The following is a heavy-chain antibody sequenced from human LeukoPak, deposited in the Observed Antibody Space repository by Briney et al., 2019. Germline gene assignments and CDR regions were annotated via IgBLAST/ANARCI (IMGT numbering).Heavy chain of an antibody. CDR1: GYTFTGYY. V-gene: IGHV1-2*02. Sequence: ASVKVSCKASGYTFTGYYMHWVRQAPGQGLEWMGWINPNSGGTNYAQKFQGRVTMTRDTSISTAYMELSRLRSDDTAVYYCARTPKYSSSWYGAGGAFDPRGQGTLVTVSS. CDR3: ARTPKYSSSWYGAGGAFDP. J-gene: IGHJ5*02. CDR2: INPNSGGT. D-gene: IGHD6-13*01.